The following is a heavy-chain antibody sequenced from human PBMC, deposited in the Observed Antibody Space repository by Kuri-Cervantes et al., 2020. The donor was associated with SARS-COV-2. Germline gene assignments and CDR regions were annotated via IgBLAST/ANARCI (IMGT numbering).Heavy chain of an antibody. Sequence: GESLKISCAASGFTFSSYSMNWVRQAPGKGLEWVSYISSSSSTIYYADPVKGRFTISRDNAKNSLYLQMNSLRAEDTAVYYCANIVVVPNARGNYYYYMDVWGKGTTVTVSS. D-gene: IGHD2-2*01. CDR1: GFTFSSYS. CDR2: ISSSSSTI. J-gene: IGHJ6*03. CDR3: ANIVVVPNARGNYYYYMDV. V-gene: IGHV3-48*01.